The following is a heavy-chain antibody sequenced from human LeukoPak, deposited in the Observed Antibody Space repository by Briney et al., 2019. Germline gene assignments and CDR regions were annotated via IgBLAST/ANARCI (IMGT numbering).Heavy chain of an antibody. CDR2: IDFETDTT. V-gene: IGHV3-74*01. D-gene: IGHD2-15*01. CDR3: VRAGSGFDY. J-gene: IGHJ4*02. Sequence: GGTLRLSCVASGFTFSSYWMHWVRQAPGKGLEWVSRIDFETDTTTYAGSVKGRFTIFRDNTKNTLYLQMESLRDEDAAVYYCVRAGSGFDYWGQGTLVTVTS. CDR1: GFTFSSYW.